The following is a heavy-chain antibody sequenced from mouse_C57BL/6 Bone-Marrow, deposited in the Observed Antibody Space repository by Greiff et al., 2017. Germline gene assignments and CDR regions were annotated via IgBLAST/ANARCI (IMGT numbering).Heavy chain of an antibody. D-gene: IGHD2-3*01. Sequence: EVQLVESGGGLVKPGGSLKLSCAASGFTFSSYAMSWVRQTPEKRLEWVATISDGGSYTYYPDNVKGRFTISRDNAKNNLYLQMSHLQSEDTAMYYGARAPDGYYDAMDYWGQGTSVTVSS. CDR2: ISDGGSYT. CDR1: GFTFSSYA. V-gene: IGHV5-4*01. J-gene: IGHJ4*01. CDR3: ARAPDGYYDAMDY.